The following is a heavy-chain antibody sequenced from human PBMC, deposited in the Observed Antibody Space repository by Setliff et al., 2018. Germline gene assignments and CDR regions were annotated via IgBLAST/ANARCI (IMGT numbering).Heavy chain of an antibody. CDR1: GGSISSYY. CDR2: IYYSGST. J-gene: IGHJ5*02. CDR3: ARWVPENWFDP. V-gene: IGHV4-59*01. Sequence: PSETLSLTCTVSGGSISSYYWSWIRQPPGKGLEWIGYIYYSGSTNYNPSLKSRVPLSVDTSPTPFSLKLSSVSAADTAVYYCARWVPENWFDPWGQGTLVTVSS.